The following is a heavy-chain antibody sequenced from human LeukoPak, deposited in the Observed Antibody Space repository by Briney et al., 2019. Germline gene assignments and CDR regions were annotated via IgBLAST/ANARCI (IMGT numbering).Heavy chain of an antibody. J-gene: IGHJ3*02. CDR2: ISGYNGNT. D-gene: IGHD3-10*01. CDR3: ARETYYYGSGSYPGDFDI. CDR1: GYTFTRNG. Sequence: GASVKVSCKASGYTFTRNGISWVRQAPGQGLEWMGWISGYNGNTEYAQMFQGRVTMTTDTSTSTAYMELSSLRSEDTAVYYCARETYYYGSGSYPGDFDIWGQGTMVTVSS. V-gene: IGHV1-18*01.